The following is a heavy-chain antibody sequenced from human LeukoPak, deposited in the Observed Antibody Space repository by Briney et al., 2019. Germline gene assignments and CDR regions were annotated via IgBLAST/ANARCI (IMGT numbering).Heavy chain of an antibody. CDR1: GGTFSSYA. J-gene: IGHJ6*02. V-gene: IGHV1-69*13. CDR3: ARDRYDSSGYSTYYYYGMDV. D-gene: IGHD3-22*01. Sequence: SVKVSCKASGGTFSSYAISWVRQAPGQGLEWLGGIIPIFGTANYAQKFQGRVTITADESTSTAYMELSSLRSEDTAVYYCARDRYDSSGYSTYYYYGMDVWGQGTTVTVSS. CDR2: IIPIFGTA.